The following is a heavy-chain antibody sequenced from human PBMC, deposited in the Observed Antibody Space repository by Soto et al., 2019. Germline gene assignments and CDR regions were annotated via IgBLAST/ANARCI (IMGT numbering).Heavy chain of an antibody. CDR2: ISYDGSNK. V-gene: IGHV3-30*18. CDR1: GFTFSSYG. J-gene: IGHJ4*02. D-gene: IGHD2-15*01. CDR3: AKELVGPGGSCNFDY. Sequence: GGSLRLSCAASGFTFSSYGMHWVRQAPGKGLEWVAVISYDGSNKYYADSVKGRFTISRDNSKNTLYLQMNSLRAEDTAVYYCAKELVGPGGSCNFDYWGQGTLVTSPQ.